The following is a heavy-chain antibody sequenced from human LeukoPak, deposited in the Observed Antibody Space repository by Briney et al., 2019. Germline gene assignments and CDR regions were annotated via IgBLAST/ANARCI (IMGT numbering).Heavy chain of an antibody. CDR3: AKCISAYYYGSGSYTEYYGMDV. J-gene: IGHJ6*04. CDR2: ISGSGGST. Sequence: GGSLRLSCAASGFTFSSYAMSWVRQAPGKGLEWVSAISGSGGSTYYADSVKGRFTISRDNSKNTLYLQMNSLRAEDTAVYYCAKCISAYYYGSGSYTEYYGMDVWGKGTTVTVSS. CDR1: GFTFSSYA. V-gene: IGHV3-23*01. D-gene: IGHD3-10*01.